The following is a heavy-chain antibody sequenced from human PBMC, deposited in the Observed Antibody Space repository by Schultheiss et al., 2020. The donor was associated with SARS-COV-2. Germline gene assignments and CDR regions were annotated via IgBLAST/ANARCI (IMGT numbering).Heavy chain of an antibody. J-gene: IGHJ6*02. V-gene: IGHV3-49*04. Sequence: GGSLRLSCTASGFTFGDYAMSWVRQAPGKGLEWVGFIRGKAYGGTTDYAASVKGRFTISRDDSKSIAYLQMSSLKTEDTAVYYCTSRYTLSPSYYGMDVWGQGTTVTVSS. CDR2: IRGKAYGGTT. CDR3: TSRYTLSPSYYGMDV. D-gene: IGHD2-2*02. CDR1: GFTFGDYA.